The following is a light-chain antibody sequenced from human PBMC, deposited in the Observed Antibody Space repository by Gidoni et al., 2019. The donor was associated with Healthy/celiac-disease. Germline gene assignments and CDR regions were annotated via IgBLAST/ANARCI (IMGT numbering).Light chain of an antibody. V-gene: IGKV3-20*01. CDR2: GAS. J-gene: IGKJ3*01. CDR1: QSVSSSY. CDR3: QQYGSSPVT. Sequence: EIVLTQSPGPLSLSPGERATLSCSASQSVSSSYLAWYQQKPGQAPRLLNYGASSRATGLPDRFSGNGSGTDFTLTISRLEPEDFAVYYWQQYGSSPVTFGPGTKVDIK.